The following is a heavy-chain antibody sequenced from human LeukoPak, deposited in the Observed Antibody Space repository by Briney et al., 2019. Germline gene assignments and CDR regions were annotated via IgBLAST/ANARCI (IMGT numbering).Heavy chain of an antibody. CDR3: AREGSGSYLDY. V-gene: IGHV3-33*01. J-gene: IGHJ4*02. D-gene: IGHD1-26*01. Sequence: GGSLRLSCAASGFTFSTYGMPWVRQAPGKGLEWVAVIWYDGSKKYYADSVKGRFTISRDNSKNTLYLQMNSLRAEDTAVYHCAREGSGSYLDYWGQGTLVTVSS. CDR1: GFTFSTYG. CDR2: IWYDGSKK.